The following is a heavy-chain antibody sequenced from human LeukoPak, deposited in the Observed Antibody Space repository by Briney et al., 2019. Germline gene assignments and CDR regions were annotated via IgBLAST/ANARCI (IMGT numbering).Heavy chain of an antibody. CDR1: GASVSSSSFH. D-gene: IGHD3-22*01. Sequence: SETLFLTCTVSGASVSSSSFHWGWIRQPPGKGLEYIGSIYYSGRAYYNPSLKSRVTISVDTSKNRISLKLSSVTAADTAVYFCARHAIDTGGYFLGDFDYGRRGTLVTVSS. V-gene: IGHV4-39*01. J-gene: IGHJ4*02. CDR3: ARHAIDTGGYFLGDFDY. CDR2: IYYSGRA.